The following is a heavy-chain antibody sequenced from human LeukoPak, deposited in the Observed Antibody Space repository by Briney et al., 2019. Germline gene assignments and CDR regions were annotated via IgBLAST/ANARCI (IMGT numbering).Heavy chain of an antibody. J-gene: IGHJ1*01. V-gene: IGHV1-69*13. CDR3: TREGTITQFFQH. CDR2: IIPIFGTA. CDR1: GGTFSTYA. D-gene: IGHD1-14*01. Sequence: ASVKVSCKASGGTFSTYAISWVRQAPGQGLERMGGIIPIFGTANYAQKFQGRVTITADESTSTAYMELSSLRSEDTAVYYCTREGTITQFFQHWGQGTLVTVSS.